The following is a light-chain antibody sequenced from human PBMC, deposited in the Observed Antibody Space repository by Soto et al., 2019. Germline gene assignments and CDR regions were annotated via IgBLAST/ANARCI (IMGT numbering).Light chain of an antibody. V-gene: IGKV1-5*03. CDR2: KAS. CDR1: QTISSW. J-gene: IGKJ3*01. CDR3: QHYNIYSEA. Sequence: DIQMTQSPSTLSGSVGDRVTITCRASQTISSWLAWYQQKPGKAPKLLIYKASTLKSGVPSRFSGSGSGTEFTLTISSLQPDDFATYYCQHYNIYSEAFGHRSNVDIK.